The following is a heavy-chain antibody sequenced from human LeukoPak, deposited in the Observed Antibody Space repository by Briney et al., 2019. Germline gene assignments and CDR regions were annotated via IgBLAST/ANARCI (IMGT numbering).Heavy chain of an antibody. CDR1: GFTFSHAW. CDR2: IKSKTDGGTT. Sequence: GGSLRLSCAASGFTFSHAWMSWVRQAPGKGLEWVDRIKSKTDGGTTDYAAPVKGRFTISGDDSKNTLYLQMNSLKMEDSAVYYCATDYLYDILTGSKYWGQGTLVTVSS. J-gene: IGHJ4*02. D-gene: IGHD3-9*01. V-gene: IGHV3-15*01. CDR3: ATDYLYDILTGSKY.